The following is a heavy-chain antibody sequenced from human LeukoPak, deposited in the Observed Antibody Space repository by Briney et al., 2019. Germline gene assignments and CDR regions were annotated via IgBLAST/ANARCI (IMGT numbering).Heavy chain of an antibody. D-gene: IGHD6-13*01. V-gene: IGHV4-38-2*02. CDR2: IYHSGST. Sequence: SETESLTGTVFGYSISSGYYWGGIWQPPRKGLEWIGGIYHSGSTYYNPSLKSRVTISVDTSKNQFSLKVSSVTAADTAMYYCARWTTAGLYYFDNWGQGTLVTVSS. CDR1: GYSISSGYY. CDR3: ARWTTAGLYYFDN. J-gene: IGHJ4*02.